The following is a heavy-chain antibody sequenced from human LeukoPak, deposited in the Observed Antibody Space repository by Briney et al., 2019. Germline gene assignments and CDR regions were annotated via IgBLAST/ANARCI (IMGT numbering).Heavy chain of an antibody. CDR2: ISAYNGNT. Sequence: ASVKVSCKASGYTFTSYAMNWVRQAPGQGLEWMGWISAYNGNTNYAQKLQGRVTMTTDTSTSTAYMELRSLRSDDTAVYYCARTGICSSSCPGIWLDPWGQGTLVTVSS. CDR3: ARTGICSSSCPGIWLDP. CDR1: GYTFTSYA. J-gene: IGHJ5*02. V-gene: IGHV1-18*01. D-gene: IGHD6-13*01.